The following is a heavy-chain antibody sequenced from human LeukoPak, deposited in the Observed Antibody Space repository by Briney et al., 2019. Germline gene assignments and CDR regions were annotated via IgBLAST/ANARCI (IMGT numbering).Heavy chain of an antibody. D-gene: IGHD3-9*01. CDR3: ARDILTGYSTWDY. V-gene: IGHV3-11*01. J-gene: IGHJ4*02. CDR2: ISSSGSTI. Sequence: GGSLRLSCAASGFTFSDYYMSWIRQAPGKGLEWVSYISSSGSTIYYADSVRGRFTISRDNAKNSLYLQMNSLRAEDTAVYYCARDILTGYSTWDYWGQGTLVTVSS. CDR1: GFTFSDYY.